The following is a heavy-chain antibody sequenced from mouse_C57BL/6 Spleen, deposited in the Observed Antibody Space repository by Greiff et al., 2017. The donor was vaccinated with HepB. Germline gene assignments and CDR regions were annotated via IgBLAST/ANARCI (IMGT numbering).Heavy chain of an antibody. CDR1: GYTFTDYY. D-gene: IGHD2-4*01. V-gene: IGHV1-19*01. CDR2: INPYNGGT. Sequence: EVKLVESGPVLVKPGASVKMSCKASGYTFTDYYMNWVKQSHGKSLEWIGVINPYNGGTSYNQKFKGKATLTVDKSSSTAYMELNSLTSEDSAVYYCARGYDYDFDYWGQGTTLTVSS. J-gene: IGHJ2*01. CDR3: ARGYDYDFDY.